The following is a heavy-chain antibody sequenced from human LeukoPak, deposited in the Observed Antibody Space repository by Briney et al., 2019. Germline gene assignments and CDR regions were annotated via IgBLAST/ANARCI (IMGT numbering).Heavy chain of an antibody. CDR3: ARHPAWYSSGWAPDY. D-gene: IGHD6-19*01. J-gene: IGHJ4*02. CDR2: IYPGDSDT. V-gene: IGHV5-51*01. CDR1: GYSFTSYR. Sequence: GESLKISCKGSGYSFTSYRIGWVRQMPGKGLEWMGIIYPGDSDTRYSPSFQGQVTISADKSISTAYLQWSSLKASDTAMYYCARHPAWYSSGWAPDYWGQGTLVTVSS.